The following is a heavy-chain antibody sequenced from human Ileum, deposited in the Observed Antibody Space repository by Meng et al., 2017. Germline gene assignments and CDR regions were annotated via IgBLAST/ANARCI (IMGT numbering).Heavy chain of an antibody. CDR1: GGSISDGNYY. D-gene: IGHD3-3*01. J-gene: IGHJ5*02. CDR2: IYYSGST. CDR3: ARENTIFGVVWGSWFDP. V-gene: IGHV4-30-4*08. Sequence: VQLQESGPGLVKPSQTLSLTCPFSGGSISDGNYYWTWIRQHPGKVLEWIEYIYYSGSTYYNPSLKSRVTISVDTSKNQFSLKLSSVTAADTAVYYCARENTIFGVVWGSWFDPWGQGTLVTVSS.